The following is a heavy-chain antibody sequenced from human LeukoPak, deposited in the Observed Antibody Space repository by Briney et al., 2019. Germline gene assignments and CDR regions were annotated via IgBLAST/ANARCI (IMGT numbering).Heavy chain of an antibody. V-gene: IGHV3-48*03. D-gene: IGHD6-6*01. CDR1: GFTFSSYE. J-gene: IGHJ4*02. CDR3: ARREYTSFDY. Sequence: GGSLRLSCAPSGFTFSSYEMNWVRQAPGKGLEWVSYISRSGSTIYYADSVGGRFTSSRDNAKNSLFLLRKRLRVTDTAVWYCARREYTSFDYWGQGTLVTVSS. CDR2: ISRSGSTI.